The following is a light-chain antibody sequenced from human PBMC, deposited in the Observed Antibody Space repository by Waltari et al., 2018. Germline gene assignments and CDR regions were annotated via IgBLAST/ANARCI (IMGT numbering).Light chain of an antibody. J-gene: IGKJ4*01. Sequence: DIQMTQSPSSLSASVGDSVTIPCRASQNISNFLNWYQQKPGKAPRLLIYTSSTLQGGVPARFNGSGSGTDFTLTISSLLPEDFATYYCQQSYSSLSTFGGGTKVEIK. CDR2: TSS. CDR1: QNISNF. CDR3: QQSYSSLST. V-gene: IGKV1-39*01.